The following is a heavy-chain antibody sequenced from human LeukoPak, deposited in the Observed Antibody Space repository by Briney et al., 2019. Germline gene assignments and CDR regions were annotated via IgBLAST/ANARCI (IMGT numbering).Heavy chain of an antibody. CDR2: IYASGST. CDR1: GGSISGGSFY. J-gene: IGHJ4*02. V-gene: IGHV4-61*02. CDR3: ARGGDSSSWSVDY. Sequence: SQTLSLTCTVSGGSISGGSFYWPWIRQPAGKGLEWIGRIYASGSTNYNSSLKSRVTISVDTSKNQFPLRLSSVTAADTAVYYCARGGDSSSWSVDYWGQGTLVTVSS. D-gene: IGHD6-13*01.